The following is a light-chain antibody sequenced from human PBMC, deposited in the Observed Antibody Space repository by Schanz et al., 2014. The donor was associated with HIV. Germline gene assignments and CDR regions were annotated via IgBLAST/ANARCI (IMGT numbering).Light chain of an antibody. CDR2: QAS. CDR3: QQCVAYPYT. Sequence: IQMTQSPSTVSASVGDRVTITCRASQTIGRFLAWYQQKPGSAPVLLIYQASTLETGVPSRFSGSGSGTQFTLTISGLQPDDFATYYCQQCVAYPYTIGQGTRLDVK. J-gene: IGKJ2*01. V-gene: IGKV1-5*03. CDR1: QTIGRF.